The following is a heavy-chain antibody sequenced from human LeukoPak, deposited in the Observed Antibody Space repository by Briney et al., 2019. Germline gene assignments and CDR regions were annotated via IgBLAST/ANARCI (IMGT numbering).Heavy chain of an antibody. CDR2: IWYDGSNK. J-gene: IGHJ4*02. CDR3: ARGQGQQLGDPDFDY. CDR1: GFTFSSYG. Sequence: GGSLRLSCAASGFTFSSYGMHWVRQAPGKGLEWVAVIWYDGSNKYYADSVEGRFTISRDNSKNTLYLQMNSLRAEDTAVYYCARGQGQQLGDPDFDYWGQGTLVTVSS. D-gene: IGHD6-13*01. V-gene: IGHV3-33*01.